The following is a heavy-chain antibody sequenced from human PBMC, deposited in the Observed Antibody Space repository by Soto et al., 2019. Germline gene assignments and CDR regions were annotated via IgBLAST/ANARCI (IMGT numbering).Heavy chain of an antibody. CDR2: SKNKADSYIT. CDR3: TVWGLGNDGRAA. V-gene: IGHV3-72*01. CDR1: GFTFSNYY. Sequence: EVQLVESGGGLVQPGGSLRLSCAASGFTFSNYYMDWVRQAPGKGLEWVGRSKNKADSYITEYAATVKGRFSISRDASKHSLYLQINSLKTEDTAVYYCTVWGLGNDGRAAWGQGILVTVSS. D-gene: IGHD3-16*01. J-gene: IGHJ4*02.